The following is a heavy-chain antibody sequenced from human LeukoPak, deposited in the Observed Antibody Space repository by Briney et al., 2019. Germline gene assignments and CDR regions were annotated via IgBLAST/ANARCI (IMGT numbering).Heavy chain of an antibody. CDR2: IYYSGST. CDR1: GGSISSIRYY. D-gene: IGHD6-25*01. CDR3: TAGRSDYFDF. Sequence: PSETLSLTCTVSGGSISSIRYYWGWIRQPPGKGLEWIGSIYYSGSTYYNPSLKSRVTISVDTSKNQFSLKLSSVTAADTAVYYCTAGRSDYFDFWGQGTLVTVSS. J-gene: IGHJ4*02. V-gene: IGHV4-39*01.